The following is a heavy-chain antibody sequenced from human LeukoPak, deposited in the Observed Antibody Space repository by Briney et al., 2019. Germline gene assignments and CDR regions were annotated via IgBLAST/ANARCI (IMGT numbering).Heavy chain of an antibody. Sequence: SETLSLTCAVSGYSISSGYYWGWIRQPPGKGLEWIASMYHSGSTYYNPSLKSRVTISVDTSKNQFSLKLSSVTAADTAVYYCAKNCSSTSWYWNDAFDIWGQGTMVTVSS. CDR3: AKNCSSTSWYWNDAFDI. CDR1: GYSISSGYY. V-gene: IGHV4-38-2*01. J-gene: IGHJ3*02. D-gene: IGHD2-2*01. CDR2: MYHSGST.